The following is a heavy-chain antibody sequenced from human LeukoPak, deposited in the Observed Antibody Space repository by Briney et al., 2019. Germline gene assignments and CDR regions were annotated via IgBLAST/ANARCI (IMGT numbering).Heavy chain of an antibody. J-gene: IGHJ6*03. CDR3: AGARGYCSGGSCYSVFGYYYMDV. Sequence: ASVKVSCKASGYTFTGYGISWVRQAPGQGLEWMGWISAYNGNTNYAQKLQGRVTMTTDTSTSTAYMELRSLRSDDTAVYYCAGARGYCSGGSCYSVFGYYYMDVWGKGTTVTVSS. CDR1: GYTFTGYG. V-gene: IGHV1-18*01. D-gene: IGHD2-15*01. CDR2: ISAYNGNT.